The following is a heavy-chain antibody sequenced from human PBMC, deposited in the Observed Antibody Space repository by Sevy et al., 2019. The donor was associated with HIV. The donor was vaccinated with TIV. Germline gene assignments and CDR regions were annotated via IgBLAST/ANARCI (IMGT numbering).Heavy chain of an antibody. V-gene: IGHV3-48*02. CDR1: GFTFSSYS. J-gene: IGHJ4*02. D-gene: IGHD1-26*01. CDR2: ISSSSSTI. CDR3: ASDGSGIYSGSYYFDY. Sequence: GGSLRLSCAASGFTFSSYSMNWVRQAPGKGLEWVSYISSSSSTIYYADSVKGRFTISRDNAKNSLYLQMNSLRDEDTAVYYCASDGSGIYSGSYYFDYWGQGTLVTVSS.